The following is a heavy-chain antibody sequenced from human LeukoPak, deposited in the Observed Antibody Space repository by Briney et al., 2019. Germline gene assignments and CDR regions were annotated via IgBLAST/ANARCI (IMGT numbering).Heavy chain of an antibody. D-gene: IGHD3-3*01. CDR2: MNPNSGNT. J-gene: IGHJ4*02. CDR3: ARGGQVLRFLEWFVY. V-gene: IGHV1-8*01. Sequence: ASVKVSCKASRYTFTSYDINWVRQATGQGLEWMGWMNPNSGNTGYAQKFQGRVTMTRNTSISTAYMELSSLRSEDTAVYYCARGGQVLRFLEWFVYWGQGTLVTVSS. CDR1: RYTFTSYD.